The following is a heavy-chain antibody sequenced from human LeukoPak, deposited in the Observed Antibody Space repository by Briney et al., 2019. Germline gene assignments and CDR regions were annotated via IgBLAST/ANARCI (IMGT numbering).Heavy chain of an antibody. V-gene: IGHV3-30-3*01. Sequence: GGSLRLSCAASGFTFSSYAMHWVRQAPGKGLEWVAVISYDGSNKYYADSVKGRFTISRDNSKNTLFLQINSLRAEDTAVYYCAKDPHPGGNSGRYVPDWGQGTLVTVSS. CDR3: AKDPHPGGNSGRYVPD. D-gene: IGHD6-19*01. CDR2: ISYDGSNK. CDR1: GFTFSSYA. J-gene: IGHJ4*02.